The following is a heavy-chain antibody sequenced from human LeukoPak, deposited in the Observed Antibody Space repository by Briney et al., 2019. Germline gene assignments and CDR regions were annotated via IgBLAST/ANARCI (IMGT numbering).Heavy chain of an antibody. CDR1: GGTFSSYA. Sequence: SVKVSCKASGGTFSSYAISWVRQAPGQGLEWMGGIIPTFGTANYAQKFQGRVTITTDESTSTAYMELSSLRSEDTAVYYCASDALTSFVVVPAASYAFDIWGQGTMVTVSS. CDR2: IIPTFGTA. D-gene: IGHD2-2*01. V-gene: IGHV1-69*05. CDR3: ASDALTSFVVVPAASYAFDI. J-gene: IGHJ3*02.